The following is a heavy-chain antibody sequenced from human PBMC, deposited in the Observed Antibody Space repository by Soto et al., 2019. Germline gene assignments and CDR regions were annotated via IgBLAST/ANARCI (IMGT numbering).Heavy chain of an antibody. V-gene: IGHV3-15*01. J-gene: IGHJ4*02. CDR3: TTGPGTTDY. Sequence: GGSLRLSCAASGLVFANAQMSWVRQAPGKGPEWVGRIKSKTDGGTTDYAAPVKGRFTISRDDSKNTLYLQMNSLKTEDTAVYYCTTGPGTTDYWGQGTLVTVSS. CDR2: IKSKTDGGTT. D-gene: IGHD1-7*01. CDR1: GLVFANAQ.